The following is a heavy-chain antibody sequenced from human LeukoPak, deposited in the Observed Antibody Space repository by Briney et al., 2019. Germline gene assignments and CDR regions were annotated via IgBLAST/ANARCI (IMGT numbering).Heavy chain of an antibody. Sequence: SETLSLTCAVSGGSISSGGYSWSWIRQPPGKGLEWIGYIYHSGSTYYNPSPKSRVTISVDRSKNQFSLKLSSVTAADTAVYYCARGRDYYDSSFAFDIWGQGTMVTVSS. CDR3: ARGRDYYDSSFAFDI. CDR1: GGSISSGGYS. CDR2: IYHSGST. D-gene: IGHD3-22*01. V-gene: IGHV4-30-2*01. J-gene: IGHJ3*02.